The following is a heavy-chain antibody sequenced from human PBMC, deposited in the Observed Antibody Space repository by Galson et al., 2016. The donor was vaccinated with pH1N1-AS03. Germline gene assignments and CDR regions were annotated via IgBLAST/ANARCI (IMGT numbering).Heavy chain of an antibody. CDR3: ANPRASGTTMVTRLDY. Sequence: GKGLEWVSSISGADLSTYYADSVKGRFTVSRDNSKNTLYLQMNGLRAEDTAIYYCANPRASGTTMVTRLDYWGQGILVTVSS. J-gene: IGHJ4*02. D-gene: IGHD5-18*01. CDR2: ISGADLST. V-gene: IGHV3-23*01.